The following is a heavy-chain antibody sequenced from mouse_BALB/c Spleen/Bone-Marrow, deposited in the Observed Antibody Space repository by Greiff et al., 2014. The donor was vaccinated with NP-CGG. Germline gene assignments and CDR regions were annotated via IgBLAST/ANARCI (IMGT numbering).Heavy chain of an antibody. Sequence: VQLQQSGPELVKPGASVKISCKASGYSFTGYYMHWVKQSHVKSLEWIGRINPYNGATSYNQNFKVKASLTVDKSSSTAYVELHSLTSEDSAVYYCAKNYRYDGALDYWGQGTSVTVSS. CDR1: GYSFTGYY. CDR3: AKNYRYDGALDY. J-gene: IGHJ4*01. D-gene: IGHD2-14*01. V-gene: IGHV1-31*01. CDR2: INPYNGAT.